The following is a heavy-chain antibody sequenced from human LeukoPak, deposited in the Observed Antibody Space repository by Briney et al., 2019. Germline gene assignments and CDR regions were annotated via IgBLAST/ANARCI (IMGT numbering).Heavy chain of an antibody. Sequence: GASVKVSCKASGGTFSRYTISWVRQAPGQGLEWTGGITPIFGTANYAQKFQGRVTITADESTSTAYMELSSLRSEDTAVYYCARDGRADAFDIWGQGTMVTVSS. CDR1: GGTFSRYT. V-gene: IGHV1-69*13. CDR3: ARDGRADAFDI. J-gene: IGHJ3*02. CDR2: ITPIFGTA. D-gene: IGHD2-15*01.